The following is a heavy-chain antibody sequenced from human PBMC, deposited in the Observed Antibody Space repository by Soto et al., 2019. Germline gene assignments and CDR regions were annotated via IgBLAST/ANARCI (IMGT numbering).Heavy chain of an antibody. V-gene: IGHV1-18*04. CDR3: AREKGKAVTGTYYYYGMDV. D-gene: IGHD6-19*01. J-gene: IGHJ6*02. Sequence: QVQLVQSGAEVKRPGASLKVSCKASGYTFTSYGINWVRQAPGQGLEWMGWISPYTGNTNYAQEFQGRVTMTADTSTSTAYMELRRLRSDDTAVYYCAREKGKAVTGTYYYYGMDVWGQGNTVTVSS. CDR2: ISPYTGNT. CDR1: GYTFTSYG.